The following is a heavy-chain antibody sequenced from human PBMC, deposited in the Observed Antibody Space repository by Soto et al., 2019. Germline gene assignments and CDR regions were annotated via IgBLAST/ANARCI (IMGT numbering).Heavy chain of an antibody. J-gene: IGHJ4*02. D-gene: IGHD3-22*01. Sequence: TSETLSLTCAVYGGSFSGYYWSWIRQPPGKGLEWIGEINHSGSTNYNPSLKSRVTISVDTSKNQFSLKLSSVTAADTAVYYCGEGHYYDSSGYPRWGQGTLVTVSS. CDR3: GEGHYYDSSGYPR. V-gene: IGHV4-34*01. CDR2: INHSGST. CDR1: GGSFSGYY.